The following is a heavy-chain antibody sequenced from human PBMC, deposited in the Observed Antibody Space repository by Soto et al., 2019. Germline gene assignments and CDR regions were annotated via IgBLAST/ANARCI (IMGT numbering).Heavy chain of an antibody. CDR2: IYYSGST. CDR3: ARVNIVVVLAAMYGWFDP. Sequence: QVQLQESGPGLVKPSQTLSLTCTVSGGSISSGGYYWSWIRQHPGKGLEWIGYIYYSGSTYYNPSLKSRVTISVDTSKNHFSLKLSSVTAADTAVYYCARVNIVVVLAAMYGWFDPWGQGTLVTVSS. D-gene: IGHD2-2*01. CDR1: GGSISSGGYY. J-gene: IGHJ5*02. V-gene: IGHV4-31*03.